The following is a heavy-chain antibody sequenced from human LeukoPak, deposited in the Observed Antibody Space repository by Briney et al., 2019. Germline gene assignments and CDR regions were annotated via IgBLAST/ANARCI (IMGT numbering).Heavy chain of an antibody. CDR2: INHSGST. D-gene: IGHD5-12*01. Sequence: PSETLSRTCAVYGGSFSGYYWSWIRQPPGKGLEWIGEINHSGSTNYNPSLKSRVTISVDTSKNQFSLKLSSVTAADTAVYYCARSGYDYQEIDYWGQGTLVTVSS. CDR1: GGSFSGYY. J-gene: IGHJ4*02. V-gene: IGHV4-34*01. CDR3: ARSGYDYQEIDY.